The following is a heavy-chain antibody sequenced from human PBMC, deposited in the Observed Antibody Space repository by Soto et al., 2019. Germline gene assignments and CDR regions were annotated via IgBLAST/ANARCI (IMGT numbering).Heavy chain of an antibody. CDR1: GLTFGSSG. Sequence: GESLRLSCVASGLTFGSSGMSWVRQSPGEGLQWDSTITDTGGDAKYSDSVRGRFVTSRDNSNTTLYLQRTSLTAEDAAMYFCARGSTDSYPGSRTFDIWGRGTMVTVSS. J-gene: IGHJ3*02. D-gene: IGHD3-10*01. V-gene: IGHV3-23*01. CDR3: ARGSTDSYPGSRTFDI. CDR2: ITDTGGDA.